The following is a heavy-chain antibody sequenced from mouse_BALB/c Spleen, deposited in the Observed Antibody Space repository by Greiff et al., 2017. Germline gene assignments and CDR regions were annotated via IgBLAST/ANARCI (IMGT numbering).Heavy chain of an antibody. Sequence: EVQLQESGAELVKPGASVKLSCTASGFNIKDTYMHWVKQRPEQGLEWIGRIDPANGNTKYDPKFQGKATITADTSSNTAYLQLSSLTSEDTAVYYCARRDYDYAMDYWGQGTSVTVSS. CDR3: ARRDYDYAMDY. D-gene: IGHD2-4*01. CDR1: GFNIKDTY. V-gene: IGHV14-3*02. CDR2: IDPANGNT. J-gene: IGHJ4*01.